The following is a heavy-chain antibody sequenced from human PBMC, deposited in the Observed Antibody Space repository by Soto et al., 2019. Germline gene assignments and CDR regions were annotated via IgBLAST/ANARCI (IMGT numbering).Heavy chain of an antibody. J-gene: IGHJ4*02. CDR1: GFTFSDFY. CDR3: ARDEYISAY. CDR2: IGSGGSPI. Sequence: QVQLVESGGGLVKPGGSLRLSCAASGFTFSDFYMTWIRQAPGKGLEWIAYIGSGGSPIYYAESVKGRFTISWDNSKKSLYLQMNSLRADDTAMYFCARDEYISAYWGQGTLVTVSS. V-gene: IGHV3-11*01. D-gene: IGHD6-19*01.